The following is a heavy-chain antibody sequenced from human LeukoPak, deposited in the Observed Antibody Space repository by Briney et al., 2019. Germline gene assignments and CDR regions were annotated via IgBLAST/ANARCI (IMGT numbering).Heavy chain of an antibody. CDR3: AKDPGRWFGEFSFDY. CDR2: IRYDGSNK. V-gene: IGHV3-30*02. CDR1: GFTFSSYG. J-gene: IGHJ4*02. Sequence: PGGSLRLSCAASGFTFSSYGMHWVRQAPGKGLEWVAFIRYDGSNKYYADSVKGRFTISRDNSKNTLYLQMNSLRAEDTAVYYCAKDPGRWFGEFSFDYWGQGTLVTVSS. D-gene: IGHD3-10*01.